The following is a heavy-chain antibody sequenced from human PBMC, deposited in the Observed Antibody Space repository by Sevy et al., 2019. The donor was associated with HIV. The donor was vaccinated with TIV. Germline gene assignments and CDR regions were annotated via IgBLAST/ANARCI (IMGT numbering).Heavy chain of an antibody. CDR1: GFTFGDYS. CDR2: LKSKVYGGTV. D-gene: IGHD6-13*01. Sequence: GGSLRLSCTASGFTFGDYSMSWVRQAPGKGLEWVAFLKSKVYGGTVDHAASVKGRFIISRDDSKSIAYLQMNDLKTEDTGVYYCTRWKAAQSIFDYWGQGALVTVSS. V-gene: IGHV3-49*04. CDR3: TRWKAAQSIFDY. J-gene: IGHJ4*02.